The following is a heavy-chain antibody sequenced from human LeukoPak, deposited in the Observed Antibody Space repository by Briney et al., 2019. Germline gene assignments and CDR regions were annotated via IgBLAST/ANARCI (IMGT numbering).Heavy chain of an antibody. CDR2: IYYSGST. CDR1: GGSISSSSYF. J-gene: IGHJ6*02. Sequence: KPSETLSLTCTVSGGSISSSSYFWGWIRQPPGKGLEWIGSIYYSGSTYYKPSLKSRVTISVDTSKNQFSLKLSSVTAADTAVYYCVRLVRYGMDVWGQGTTVTVSS. V-gene: IGHV4-39*01. CDR3: VRLVRYGMDV. D-gene: IGHD1-26*01.